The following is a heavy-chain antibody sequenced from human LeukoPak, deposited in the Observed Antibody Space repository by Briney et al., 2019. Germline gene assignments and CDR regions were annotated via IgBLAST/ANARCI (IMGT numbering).Heavy chain of an antibody. V-gene: IGHV4-4*07. CDR2: IYTSGST. D-gene: IGHD4-23*01. Sequence: SETLSLTCTVSGGSISSYYWSWIRQPAGKGLEWIGRIYTSGSTNYNPSLKSRVTMSVDRSKNQFSLKLSSVTAADTAVYYCAREGTTVVTGGAFDIWGQGTVVTVSS. J-gene: IGHJ3*02. CDR1: GGSISSYY. CDR3: AREGTTVVTGGAFDI.